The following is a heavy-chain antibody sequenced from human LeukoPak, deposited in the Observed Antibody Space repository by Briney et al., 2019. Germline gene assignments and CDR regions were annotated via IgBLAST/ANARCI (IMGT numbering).Heavy chain of an antibody. CDR1: GYTFTSYG. D-gene: IGHD3-3*01. CDR3: ARMLYDFWSGYYALGY. Sequence: ASVKVSCKASGYTFTSYGISWVRQAPGQGLEWMGWISAYNGNTNYAQKLQGRVTMTTDTCTSTAYMELRSLRSDDTAVYYCARMLYDFWSGYYALGYWGQGTLVTVSS. CDR2: ISAYNGNT. J-gene: IGHJ4*02. V-gene: IGHV1-18*01.